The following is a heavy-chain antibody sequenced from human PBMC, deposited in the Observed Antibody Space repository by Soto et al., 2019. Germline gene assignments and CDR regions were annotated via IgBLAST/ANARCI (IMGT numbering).Heavy chain of an antibody. V-gene: IGHV3-48*02. D-gene: IGHD3-22*01. CDR1: GFTFSSYS. CDR2: ISSSSSTI. CDR3: ARGGAIVAPLSWFDP. J-gene: IGHJ5*02. Sequence: GGSLRLSCAASGFTFSSYSMNWVRQAPGKGLEWVSYISSSSSTIYYADSVKGRFTISRDNAKNSLYLQMNSLRDEDTAVYYCARGGAIVAPLSWFDPWGQGTLVTVSS.